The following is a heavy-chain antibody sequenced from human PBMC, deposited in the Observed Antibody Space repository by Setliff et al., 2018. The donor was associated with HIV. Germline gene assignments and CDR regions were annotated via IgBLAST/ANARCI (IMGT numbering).Heavy chain of an antibody. Sequence: SETLSLTCTVSGGSISDKSYYWGWIRQPPGKGLEWIANIYYTGGTYYNPSLQSRATISVDTSQNQFSLKLNSVTAADSALYFCARLGESGYDYGGYFDFWGQGKLVTVSS. V-gene: IGHV4-39*07. D-gene: IGHD5-12*01. CDR1: GGSISDKSYY. J-gene: IGHJ4*02. CDR3: ARLGESGYDYGGYFDF. CDR2: IYYTGGT.